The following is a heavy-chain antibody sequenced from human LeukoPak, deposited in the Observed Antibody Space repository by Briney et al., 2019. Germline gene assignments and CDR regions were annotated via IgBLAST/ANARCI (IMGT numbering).Heavy chain of an antibody. Sequence: PSETLSLTCTVSGGSISSYYWSWIRQPPGKGLEWIGYISHSGTTSYNSSLKSRVTISVDTSKNQFSLKLSSVTAADTAVYYCARVKWELLGSFDYWGQGTLVTVSS. CDR2: ISHSGTT. D-gene: IGHD1-26*01. J-gene: IGHJ4*02. CDR1: GGSISSYY. CDR3: ARVKWELLGSFDY. V-gene: IGHV4-59*12.